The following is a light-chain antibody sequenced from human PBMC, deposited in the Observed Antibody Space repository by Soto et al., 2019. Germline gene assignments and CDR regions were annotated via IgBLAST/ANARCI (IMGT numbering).Light chain of an antibody. CDR3: QQYGSSPHT. Sequence: EIVLTQSPGTLSWAPGERATLSCRASQSVSSSYLAWYQHKPGQAPRLLIYGASSRATGIPDRFSGSGSGTDFTLTISRLEPDDFAVYYCQQYGSSPHTFGQGTKLEIK. CDR2: GAS. V-gene: IGKV3-20*01. CDR1: QSVSSSY. J-gene: IGKJ2*01.